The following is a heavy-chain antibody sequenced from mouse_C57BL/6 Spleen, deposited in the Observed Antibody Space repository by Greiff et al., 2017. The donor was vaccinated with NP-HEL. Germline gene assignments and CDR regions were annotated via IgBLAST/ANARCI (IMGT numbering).Heavy chain of an antibody. Sequence: VQLQQPGAELVKPGASVKMSCKASGYTFTSYWITWVKQRPGQGLEWIGDIYPGSGSTNYNEKFKSKATLTVDTSSSTAYMQLSSLTSEDSAVYYCARSDYGSSYSYYAMDYWGQGTSVTVSS. CDR2: IYPGSGST. CDR3: ARSDYGSSYSYYAMDY. D-gene: IGHD1-1*01. CDR1: GYTFTSYW. J-gene: IGHJ4*01. V-gene: IGHV1-55*01.